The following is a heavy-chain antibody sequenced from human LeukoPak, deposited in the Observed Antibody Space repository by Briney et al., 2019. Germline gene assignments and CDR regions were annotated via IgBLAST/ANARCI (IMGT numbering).Heavy chain of an antibody. Sequence: SETLSLTCAVYGGSFSGYYWSWIRQPPGKGLEWIGEINHSGSTNYNPSLKSRVTISVDTSKNQFSLKLSSVTAADTAVYYCARLAVLYYYDSSGRTGWFDPWGQGTLVTVSS. CDR1: GGSFSGYY. CDR3: ARLAVLYYYDSSGRTGWFDP. CDR2: INHSGST. J-gene: IGHJ5*02. V-gene: IGHV4-34*01. D-gene: IGHD3-22*01.